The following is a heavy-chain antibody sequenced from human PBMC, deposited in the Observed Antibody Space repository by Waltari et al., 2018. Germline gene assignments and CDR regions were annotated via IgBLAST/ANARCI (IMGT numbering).Heavy chain of an antibody. V-gene: IGHV1-18*01. CDR1: GYTLRDFG. D-gene: IGHD3-3*01. J-gene: IGHJ5*02. Sequence: QVHLVQSGAEVKKPGASVKVSCRASGYTLRDFGFMLVRQVPGQGLGWMGWISGNNGHTNQAQKFLGRLIMTKDTSTTTVYMKLKYLTSDDTAVYYCARERHRLMEVGYLLALDPWGQGTLVTVSS. CDR3: ARERHRLMEVGYLLALDP. CDR2: ISGNNGHT.